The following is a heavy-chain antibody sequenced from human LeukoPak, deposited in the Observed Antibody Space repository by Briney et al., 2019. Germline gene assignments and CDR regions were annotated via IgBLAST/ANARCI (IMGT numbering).Heavy chain of an antibody. CDR2: IIPILGIA. CDR1: GGTFSSYT. D-gene: IGHD1-26*01. V-gene: IGHV1-69*02. Sequence: SVKVSCKASGGTFSSYTISWVRQAPGQGLEWMGRIIPILGIADYAQKFQGRVTITADKSTSTAYMELSSLRSEDTAVYYCARIRYSGSYYDDYWGQGTLVTVSS. J-gene: IGHJ4*02. CDR3: ARIRYSGSYYDDY.